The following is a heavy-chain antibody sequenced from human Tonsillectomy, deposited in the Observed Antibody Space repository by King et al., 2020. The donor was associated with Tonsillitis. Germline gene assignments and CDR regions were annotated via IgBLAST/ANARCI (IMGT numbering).Heavy chain of an antibody. V-gene: IGHV1-8*01. J-gene: IGHJ4*02. CDR3: ARINSVLVDY. Sequence: VQLVESGAAVKKPGASVKVSCKASGYTFTSYDINWVRQATGQGLEWMGWMNPNSGDTVYAQNFQGRVTMTRNTSISTAYMELSSLRSEDTAVYYCARINSVLVDYWGQGPLVPVSS. D-gene: IGHD2-21*01. CDR2: MNPNSGDT. CDR1: GYTFTSYD.